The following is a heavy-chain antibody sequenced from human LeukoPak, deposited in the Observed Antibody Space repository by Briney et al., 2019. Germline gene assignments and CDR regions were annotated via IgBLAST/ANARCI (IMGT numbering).Heavy chain of an antibody. D-gene: IGHD4-23*01. Sequence: ASETLSLTCTVSGGSISSSSYYWGWIRQPPGKGLEWIGSIYYSGSTYYNPSLKSRVTISVDTSKNQFSLKLSSVTAADTAVYYCARDNNGGNSHYYYMDVWGKGTTVTVSS. V-gene: IGHV4-39*07. J-gene: IGHJ6*03. CDR1: GGSISSSSYY. CDR2: IYYSGST. CDR3: ARDNNGGNSHYYYMDV.